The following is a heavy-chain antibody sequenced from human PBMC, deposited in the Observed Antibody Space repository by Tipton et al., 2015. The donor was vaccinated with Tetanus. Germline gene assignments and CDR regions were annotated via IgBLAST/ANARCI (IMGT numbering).Heavy chain of an antibody. D-gene: IGHD6-19*01. V-gene: IGHV3-7*01. CDR3: ARISGHSSRWSPAFFVY. J-gene: IGHJ4*02. CDR2: IKQDGSEK. Sequence: SLRLSCAASGFTFSNYWMSWVRQAPGKGLEWVANIKQDGSEKYYVDSVKGRFTISRDNAKNSLYLQMNSLRAEDTAVYYCARISGHSSRWSPAFFVYWRQGTLPTVSP. CDR1: GFTFSNYW.